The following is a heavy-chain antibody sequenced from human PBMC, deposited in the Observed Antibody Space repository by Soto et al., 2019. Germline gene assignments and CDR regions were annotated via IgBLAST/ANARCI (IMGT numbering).Heavy chain of an antibody. V-gene: IGHV4-34*01. CDR3: ARGQEGLVATH. CDR1: GGSLTGYY. Sequence: VHLQQWGAGLLRPSETLSLTCAVNGGSLTGYYWSWIRQPQGKGLEWIGEIKDGGVTNYSPPLKGRVTMSADTSKNQFSLKLNSVTAADTAVYYCARGQEGLVATHWDQGTLVTVSS. D-gene: IGHD5-12*01. CDR2: IKDGGVT. J-gene: IGHJ4*02.